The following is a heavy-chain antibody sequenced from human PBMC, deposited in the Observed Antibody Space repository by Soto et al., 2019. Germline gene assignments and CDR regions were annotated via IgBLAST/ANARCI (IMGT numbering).Heavy chain of an antibody. D-gene: IGHD6-19*01. V-gene: IGHV1-18*01. CDR1: GYTFTSYG. CDR3: ARDLHGSGCPSY. J-gene: IGHJ4*02. Sequence: XXVKVSCKASGYTFTSYGISWVRQAPGQGLEWMGWISAYNGNTNYAQKLQGRVTMTTDTSTSTAYMELRSMRSDDTAVYYCARDLHGSGCPSYWGQGTLVTVSS. CDR2: ISAYNGNT.